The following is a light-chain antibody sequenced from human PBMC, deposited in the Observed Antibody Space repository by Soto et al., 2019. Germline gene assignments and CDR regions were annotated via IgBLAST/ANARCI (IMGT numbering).Light chain of an antibody. Sequence: DVVMTQSPETLAVSLGERAAINCKSSQNLLFSSNNKNSLAWYQQRPGQPPKLLIYWASTRESGAPDRFSGSGSGKDFTLTISSLRAEDVAVYYCQQYHTTPNTFGQGTKLEIK. J-gene: IGKJ2*01. V-gene: IGKV4-1*01. CDR2: WAS. CDR1: QNLLFSSNNKNS. CDR3: QQYHTTPNT.